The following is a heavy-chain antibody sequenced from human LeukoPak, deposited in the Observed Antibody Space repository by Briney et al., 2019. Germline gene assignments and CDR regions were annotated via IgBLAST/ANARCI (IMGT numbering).Heavy chain of an antibody. CDR3: ARVRSSSWFDY. J-gene: IGHJ4*02. D-gene: IGHD6-13*01. CDR2: INSDGSST. V-gene: IGHV3-74*01. CDR1: GFTFSSSW. Sequence: GSLRLSCAASGFTFSSSWMHWVRRAPGKGLVWVSHINSDGSSTSYADSVKGRFTISRDNAKNTLYLQMNSLRAEDTAVYYCARVRSSSWFDYWGQGTLVTVSS.